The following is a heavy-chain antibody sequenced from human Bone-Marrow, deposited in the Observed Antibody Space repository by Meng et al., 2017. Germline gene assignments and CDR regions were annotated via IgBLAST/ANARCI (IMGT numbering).Heavy chain of an antibody. V-gene: IGHV3-66*03. CDR3: ARGKPRYYYDSSGYPLVSASDAFDI. CDR1: GFTVSSNY. CDR2: IYSCGST. Sequence: GSLRLSCAASGFTVSSNYMSWVRQAPGKGLEWGSVIYSCGSTYYADPVKGRFTISRDNAKNSLYLQMNNLRAEDTAIYYCARGKPRYYYDSSGYPLVSASDAFDIWGQGTMVTVSS. J-gene: IGHJ3*02. D-gene: IGHD3-22*01.